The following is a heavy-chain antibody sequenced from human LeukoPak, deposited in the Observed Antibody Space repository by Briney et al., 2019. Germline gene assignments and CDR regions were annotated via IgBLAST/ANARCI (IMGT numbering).Heavy chain of an antibody. Sequence: GGSLRLSCAASGFIYSHYGMHWVRQALGKGLEWVAVIWSDGSNRFYAGSVKGRFTISRDNSQNTLFLQMNSLRAEDTAMYYCARDAQRGFDYSNSLEYWGHGTLVTVSS. V-gene: IGHV3-33*01. CDR1: GFIYSHYG. D-gene: IGHD4-11*01. CDR3: ARDAQRGFDYSNSLEY. CDR2: IWSDGSNR. J-gene: IGHJ4*01.